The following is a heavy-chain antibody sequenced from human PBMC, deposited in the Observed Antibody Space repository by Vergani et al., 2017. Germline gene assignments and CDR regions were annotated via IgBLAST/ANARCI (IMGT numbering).Heavy chain of an antibody. V-gene: IGHV3-33*01. CDR3: ARDLRLLYNRFDP. J-gene: IGHJ5*02. Sequence: QVQLVESGGGVVQPGRSLRLSCAASGFTFNQYGMHWVRQAPGKGLEWVAVTWYDGNNKQYADSVKGRFTISRDNSKSTMYLQMNSLRGEDTGVYYCARDLRLLYNRFDPWGQGTLVTVCS. CDR2: TWYDGNNK. D-gene: IGHD1-14*01. CDR1: GFTFNQYG.